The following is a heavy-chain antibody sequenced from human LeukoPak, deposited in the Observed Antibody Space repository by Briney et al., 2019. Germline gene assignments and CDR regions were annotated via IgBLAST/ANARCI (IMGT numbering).Heavy chain of an antibody. CDR1: GGSINSSSYY. V-gene: IGHV4-39*07. CDR3: ARNYCSTTSCFLFHY. D-gene: IGHD2-2*01. Sequence: SETLSLTCTVSGGSINSSSYYWGWIRQPPGKGLEWIGSIYYDGSTCYNPSLKSRVTLSVDTSKSQFSLKLNSVTAADTAVYYCARNYCSTTSCFLFHYWGQGTLVTVSS. CDR2: IYYDGST. J-gene: IGHJ4*02.